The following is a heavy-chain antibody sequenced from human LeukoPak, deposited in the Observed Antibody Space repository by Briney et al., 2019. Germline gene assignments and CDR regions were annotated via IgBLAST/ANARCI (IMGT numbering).Heavy chain of an antibody. Sequence: SETLSLTCTVSGGSVSSSGSYWSWIRQPPGKGLEWFAYIYYSGSTTYNPSLKSPVIISVDTSKNQFSLRLSSVTAADTAVYYCARSNSFYYDSWGQGTLVTVSS. J-gene: IGHJ5*02. D-gene: IGHD3-16*01. CDR1: GGSVSSSGSY. CDR2: IYYSGST. V-gene: IGHV4-61*08. CDR3: ARSNSFYYDS.